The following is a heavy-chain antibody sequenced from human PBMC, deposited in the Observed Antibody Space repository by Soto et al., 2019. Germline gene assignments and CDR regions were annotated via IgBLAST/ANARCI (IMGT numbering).Heavy chain of an antibody. CDR3: AREYCSGGSCQPDP. V-gene: IGHV1-46*03. J-gene: IGHJ5*02. CDR1: GYTFTSYY. D-gene: IGHD2-15*01. CDR2: INPTDGST. Sequence: ASVKVSCKASGYTFTSYYLHWVRQAPGQGLEWMGIINPTDGSTIYAQKFQGRVIMTRDTSTSTVYMDLSSLRSEDTAVYYCAREYCSGGSCQPDPWGQGTLVTVSS.